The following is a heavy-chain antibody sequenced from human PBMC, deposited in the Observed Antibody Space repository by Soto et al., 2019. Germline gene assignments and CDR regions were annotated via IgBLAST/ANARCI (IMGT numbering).Heavy chain of an antibody. CDR2: IKSKTDGGTT. D-gene: IGHD3-10*01. CDR1: GFTFSNAW. Sequence: GGSLRLSCAASGFTFSNAWMSWVRQAPGKGLEWVGRIKSKTDGGTTDYAAPVKGRFTISRDDSKNTLYLQMNSLKTEDTAVYCCTTSAVRGVIINYLAYWGQGTLDIVSS. CDR3: TTSAVRGVIINYLAY. V-gene: IGHV3-15*01. J-gene: IGHJ4*02.